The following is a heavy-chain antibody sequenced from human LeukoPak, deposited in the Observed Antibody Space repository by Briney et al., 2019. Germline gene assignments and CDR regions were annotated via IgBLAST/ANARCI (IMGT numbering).Heavy chain of an antibody. CDR1: GGSISSYY. CDR2: IYYSGST. J-gene: IGHJ4*02. Sequence: SETLSLTCTVSGGSISSYYWSWIRQPPGKGLEWIGYIYYSGSTNYNPSLKSRVTISVDTSKNQFSLKLSSVTAADTAVYYCARLRSSLRSYYFDYWGQGTLVTVSS. V-gene: IGHV4-59*08. D-gene: IGHD6-13*01. CDR3: ARLRSSLRSYYFDY.